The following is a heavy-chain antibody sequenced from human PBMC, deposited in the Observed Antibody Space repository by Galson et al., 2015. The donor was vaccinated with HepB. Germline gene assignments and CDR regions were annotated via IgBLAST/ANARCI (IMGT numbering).Heavy chain of an antibody. D-gene: IGHD3-10*01. Sequence: SETLSLTCTVSGGSISTYYWSWIRQPPGKGLEWIGYIYYSGNTNYNPSLRSRVTISVDTSKNQFSLTLSSVTAADTAVYYCARDKGFGSGSRNHYYYGMDVWGQGTTVTVSS. V-gene: IGHV4-59*13. CDR3: ARDKGFGSGSRNHYYYGMDV. CDR2: IYYSGNT. CDR1: GGSISTYY. J-gene: IGHJ6*02.